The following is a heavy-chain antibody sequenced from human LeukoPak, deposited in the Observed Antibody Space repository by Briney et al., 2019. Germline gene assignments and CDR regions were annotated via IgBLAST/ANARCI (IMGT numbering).Heavy chain of an antibody. CDR2: IWYDGSNK. CDR3: ARGRAVVRGVIKLYGMDV. D-gene: IGHD3-10*01. CDR1: GFTFSSYG. Sequence: GGSLRLSCAASGFTFSSYGMHWVRQAPGKGLEWVAFIWYDGSNKYYADSVKGRFTISRDNAKNSLYLQMNSLRVEDTAVYYCARGRAVVRGVIKLYGMDVWGQGTTVTVSS. V-gene: IGHV3-33*01. J-gene: IGHJ6*02.